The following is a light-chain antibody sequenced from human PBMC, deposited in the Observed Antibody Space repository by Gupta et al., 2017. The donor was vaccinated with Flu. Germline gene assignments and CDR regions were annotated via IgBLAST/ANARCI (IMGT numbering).Light chain of an antibody. Sequence: QPALTQHAPVSGFPGRSITICCTGTSSDVGGYKYVSWYQQHPGKAPKLMIYEVSIRPSGVSYRFSGSKSGNTASLTISGLQTEDEADYYCSSYTSTSTLRVFGVGTKLTVL. CDR2: EVS. CDR1: SSDVGGYKY. CDR3: SSYTSTSTLRV. J-gene: IGLJ3*02. V-gene: IGLV2-14*01.